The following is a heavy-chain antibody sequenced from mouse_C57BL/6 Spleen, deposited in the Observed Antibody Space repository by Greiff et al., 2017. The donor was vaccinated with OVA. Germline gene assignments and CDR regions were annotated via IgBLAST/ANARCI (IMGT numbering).Heavy chain of an antibody. CDR2: ISSGSSTI. CDR1: GFTFSDYG. J-gene: IGHJ2*01. Sequence: EVKLQESGGGLVKPGGSLKLSCAASGFTFSDYGMHWVRQAPEKGLEWVAYISSGSSTIYYADTVKGRFTISRDNAKNTLFLQMTSLRSEDTAMYYFARPDDYDGWGFDYWGQGTTLTVSS. V-gene: IGHV5-17*01. D-gene: IGHD2-4*01. CDR3: ARPDDYDGWGFDY.